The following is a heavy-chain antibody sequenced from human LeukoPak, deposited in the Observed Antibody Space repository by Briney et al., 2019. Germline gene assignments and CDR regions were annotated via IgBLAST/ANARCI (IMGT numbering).Heavy chain of an antibody. CDR3: ARDYCSNTTCLDY. Sequence: PGGSLRLSCAASGFAFSNYGMQWVRQAPGKGLEWVAVVWCDGSKKYYADSVKGRFTISRDDSKNTVYLQMNSLRVEDTAIYYCARDYCSNTTCLDYWGQGTLVTVSA. J-gene: IGHJ4*02. V-gene: IGHV3-33*01. CDR2: VWCDGSKK. CDR1: GFAFSNYG. D-gene: IGHD2-2*01.